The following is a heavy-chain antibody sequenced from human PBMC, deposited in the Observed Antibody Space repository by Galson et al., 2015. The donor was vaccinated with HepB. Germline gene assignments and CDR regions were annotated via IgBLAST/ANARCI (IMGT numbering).Heavy chain of an antibody. V-gene: IGHV3-30*18. CDR1: GFTFSSYG. D-gene: IGHD3-10*01. CDR3: AKVVSGSGSYWDY. J-gene: IGHJ4*02. CDR2: ISYDGSNK. Sequence: SLRLSCAASGFTFSSYGMHWVRQAPGKGLEWVAVISYDGSNKYYADSVKGRFTISRDNSKNTLYLQMNSLRAEDTAVYYCAKVVSGSGSYWDYWGQGTLVTVSS.